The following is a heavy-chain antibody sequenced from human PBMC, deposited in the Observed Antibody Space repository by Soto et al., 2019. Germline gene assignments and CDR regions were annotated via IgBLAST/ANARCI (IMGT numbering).Heavy chain of an antibody. CDR1: GFTFSNYA. Sequence: EVPLLESGGGLVQPGGSLRLSCAASGFTFSNYAMSWVRQAPGKGLEWVSAISGSDGSTYYADSVKGRFTISRDNSKNTLYLQMNSLRAEDTAVYYCAKDRRRLGYCSGGSCYNWFAPWGQGTLVTVSS. CDR2: ISGSDGST. J-gene: IGHJ5*02. CDR3: AKDRRRLGYCSGGSCYNWFAP. V-gene: IGHV3-23*01. D-gene: IGHD2-15*01.